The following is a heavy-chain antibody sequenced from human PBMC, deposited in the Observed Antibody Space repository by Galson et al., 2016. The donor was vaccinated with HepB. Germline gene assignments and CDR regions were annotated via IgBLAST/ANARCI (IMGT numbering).Heavy chain of an antibody. V-gene: IGHV6-1*01. CDR1: GDSVSSNSAA. D-gene: IGHD2/OR15-2a*01. CDR2: TYYSSKWYN. J-gene: IGHJ5*02. CDR3: ARVRCSTFRCQNWFDP. Sequence: CAISGDSVSSNSAAWTWIRQSPLRGLEGLGRTYYSSKWYNDYVVSVKSRISIHPDTSKDKFSLQLNSVTPEDTAVYYCARVRCSTFRCQNWFDPWGQGTLVTVSS.